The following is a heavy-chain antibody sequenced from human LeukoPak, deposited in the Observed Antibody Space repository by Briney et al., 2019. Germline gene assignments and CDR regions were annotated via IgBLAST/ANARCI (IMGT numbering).Heavy chain of an antibody. J-gene: IGHJ4*02. V-gene: IGHV1-2*02. CDR1: GYTFTGYY. CDR2: INPNSGGT. CDR3: ARDSYDILTGYYVADDY. D-gene: IGHD3-9*01. Sequence: RASVKVSCKASGYTFTGYYMHWVRQAPGQGLEWMGWINPNSGGTNYAQKFQGRVTMTRDTSISTAYMELSRLRSDDTAVYYCARDSYDILTGYYVADDYWGQGTLVTVSS.